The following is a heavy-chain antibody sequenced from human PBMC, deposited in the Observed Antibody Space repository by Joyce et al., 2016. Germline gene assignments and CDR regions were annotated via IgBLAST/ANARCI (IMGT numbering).Heavy chain of an antibody. J-gene: IGHJ6*02. CDR3: ARHITGINRGWGMDV. CDR1: GFPLSTYW. V-gene: IGHV3-7*01. CDR2: IKQDGSQK. D-gene: IGHD1-20*01. Sequence: EVQLVESGGGLVQPGGSLRLSCAGSGFPLSTYWTSWVRQALGKGLEVGANIKQDGSQKYYVDPVKGRLPISRDNAKNSVFLQMNSLRAEDTAVYFCARHITGINRGWGMDVWGQGTTVTVSS.